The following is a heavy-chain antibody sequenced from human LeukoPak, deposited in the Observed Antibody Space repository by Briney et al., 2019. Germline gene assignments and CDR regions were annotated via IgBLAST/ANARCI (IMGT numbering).Heavy chain of an antibody. CDR2: IYYSGST. Sequence: SETLSLTCTVSGGSISSYYWSWIRQPPGKGLEWIGYIYYSGSTNYNPSLKSRVTISVDTSKNQFSLKLSSVTAADPAVYYCAREVGVVIIPGAFDIWGQGTMVTVSS. J-gene: IGHJ3*02. CDR3: AREVGVVIIPGAFDI. CDR1: GGSISSYY. D-gene: IGHD3-3*01. V-gene: IGHV4-59*01.